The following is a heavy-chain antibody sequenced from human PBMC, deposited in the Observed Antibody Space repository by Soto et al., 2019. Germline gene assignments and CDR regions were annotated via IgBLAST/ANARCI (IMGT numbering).Heavy chain of an antibody. J-gene: IGHJ5*02. CDR3: ARDRDKSSGYDSSHPYNWLDT. CDR2: IIPIFGTA. CDR1: GGTFSSYA. Sequence: SVKVSCKASGGTFSSYAISWVRQAPGQGLEWMGGIIPIFGTANYAQKFQGRVTITADESTSTAYMELSSLRSEDTAVYYCARDRDKSSGYDSSHPYNWLDTWGQGTLVTVSS. D-gene: IGHD5-12*01. V-gene: IGHV1-69*13.